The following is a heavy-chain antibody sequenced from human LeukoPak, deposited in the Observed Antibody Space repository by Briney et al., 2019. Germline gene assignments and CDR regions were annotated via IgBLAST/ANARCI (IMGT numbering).Heavy chain of an antibody. J-gene: IGHJ5*02. D-gene: IGHD3-10*01. CDR1: GGSISSYY. Sequence: SETLSLTCTVSGGSISSYYWSWIRQPPGKGLEWIGYIYYSGSTNYNPSLKSRVTISVDTSKNQFSLKLSSVTAADTAVYYCARHSRYGSVKGWFDPWGQGTLVTVPS. V-gene: IGHV4-59*08. CDR3: ARHSRYGSVKGWFDP. CDR2: IYYSGST.